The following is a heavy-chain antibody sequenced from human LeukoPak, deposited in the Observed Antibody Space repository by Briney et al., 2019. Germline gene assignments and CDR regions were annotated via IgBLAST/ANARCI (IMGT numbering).Heavy chain of an antibody. CDR1: GFTFGSYG. Sequence: GGSLRLSCAASGFTFGSYGMHLVRQAPGKGLEWVAVIWYDGSNKYYADSVKGRFTISRDNSKNTLYLQMNSLRAEDTAVYYCARARYYYDSSGYYYTLRPYYFDYWGQGTLVTVSS. CDR3: ARARYYYDSSGYYYTLRPYYFDY. D-gene: IGHD3-22*01. V-gene: IGHV3-33*01. CDR2: IWYDGSNK. J-gene: IGHJ4*02.